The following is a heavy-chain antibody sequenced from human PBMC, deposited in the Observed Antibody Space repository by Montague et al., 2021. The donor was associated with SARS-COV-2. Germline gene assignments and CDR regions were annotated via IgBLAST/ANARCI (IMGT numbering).Heavy chain of an antibody. Sequence: TLSLTCTVSGGSISSGGYYWSWIRQHPGKGLEWIGYIYYSGSTYYNPSLKSRITISVDTSKNQFSLKLSSVTAADTAVYYCARARITMIVVVNAFDIWGQGTMVTVSS. CDR1: GGSISSGGYY. V-gene: IGHV4-31*03. CDR3: ARARITMIVVVNAFDI. J-gene: IGHJ3*02. CDR2: IYYSGST. D-gene: IGHD3-22*01.